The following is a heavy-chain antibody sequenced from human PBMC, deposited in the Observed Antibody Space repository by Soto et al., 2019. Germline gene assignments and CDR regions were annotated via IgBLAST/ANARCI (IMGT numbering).Heavy chain of an antibody. CDR1: DGSISSYS. CDR2: IYDTGST. D-gene: IGHD3-16*01. J-gene: IGHJ5*02. CDR3: AKLHLSEGFDP. Sequence: QVQLQESGPGLVKPSETLSLTCTVSDGSISSYSWSWIRQPPGKGLEWIGYIYDTGSTNFNPSLKGRATTSVDTSKNQFSLKLSSVTAADTAIYWCAKLHLSEGFDPWGQGTLVTVSS. V-gene: IGHV4-59*01.